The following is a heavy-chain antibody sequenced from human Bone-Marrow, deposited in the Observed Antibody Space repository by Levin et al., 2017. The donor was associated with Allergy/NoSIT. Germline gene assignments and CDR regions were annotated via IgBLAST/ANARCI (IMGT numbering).Heavy chain of an antibody. CDR2: INTHTGNP. V-gene: IGHV7-4-1*02. J-gene: IGHJ6*02. Sequence: GESLKISCKASGYTFTSHSMNWVRQAPGQGLEWIGWINTHTGNPTYAQGVTGRFVFSLDTSVSTAYLQISDLKAEDTAVYCCGRETLVAAAVNSHYYYGLDVWGQGTTVTVSS. CDR3: GRETLVAAAVNSHYYYGLDV. D-gene: IGHD6-13*01. CDR1: GYTFTSHS.